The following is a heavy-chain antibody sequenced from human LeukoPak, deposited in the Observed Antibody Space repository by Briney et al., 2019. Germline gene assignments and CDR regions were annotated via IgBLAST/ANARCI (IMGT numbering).Heavy chain of an antibody. CDR3: VRTAVAAPNYHWFFDL. J-gene: IGHJ2*01. D-gene: IGHD6-19*01. Sequence: GGSLRLSCAASGFTFSSYGMNWVRQAPGKGLEWVSSITTRGRFIDYSDSVKGRFTISRDNAKSSLNLQMNSLRVEDTAVYYCVRTAVAAPNYHWFFDLWGRGTLVTVSS. V-gene: IGHV3-21*01. CDR2: ITTRGRFI. CDR1: GFTFSSYG.